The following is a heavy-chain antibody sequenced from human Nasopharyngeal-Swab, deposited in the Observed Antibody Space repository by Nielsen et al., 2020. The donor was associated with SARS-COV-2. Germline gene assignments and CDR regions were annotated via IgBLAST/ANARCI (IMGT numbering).Heavy chain of an antibody. V-gene: IGHV3-7*01. D-gene: IGHD3-10*01. CDR3: ARVGGRTSPMGS. CDR2: IKQDGSEK. J-gene: IGHJ4*02. Sequence: GGSLRLSCVASGFTFRDYWMSWVRQAPAKGLEWVASIKQDGSEKNYVDSVKGRFTISRDNAKNSLFLQMDSLRTEDTAFYYCARVGGRTSPMGSWGQRTLVTVSS. CDR1: GFTFRDYW.